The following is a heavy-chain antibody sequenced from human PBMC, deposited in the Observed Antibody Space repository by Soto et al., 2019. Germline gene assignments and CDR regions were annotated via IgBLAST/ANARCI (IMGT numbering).Heavy chain of an antibody. CDR1: GGSISSYY. CDR3: ARHLGPGYDFWSGLFDP. CDR2: IYYSGST. Sequence: SSETLSLTCTVSGGSISSYYWSWIRQPPGKGLEWIGYIYYSGSTNYNPSLKSRVTISVDTSKNQFSLKLSSVTAADTAVYYCARHLGPGYDFWSGLFDPWGQGTLVTVSS. J-gene: IGHJ5*02. D-gene: IGHD3-3*01. V-gene: IGHV4-59*08.